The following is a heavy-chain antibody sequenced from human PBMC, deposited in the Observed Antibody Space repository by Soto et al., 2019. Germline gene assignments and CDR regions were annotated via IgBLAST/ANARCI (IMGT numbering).Heavy chain of an antibody. CDR3: ARKVPGSTTRPDYWYFDL. V-gene: IGHV3-23*01. CDR1: GFTFISYA. CDR2: ISGGGDAT. D-gene: IGHD3-10*01. Sequence: EVQLLESGGGLVQPGGSLRLSCAASGFTFISYAMNWVRQAPGKGLQSVSAISGGGDATFYADSVKGRFTISRDNSRNTVTLQMNSLGADDTAVYYCARKVPGSTTRPDYWYFDLWGRGTLVTVSS. J-gene: IGHJ2*01.